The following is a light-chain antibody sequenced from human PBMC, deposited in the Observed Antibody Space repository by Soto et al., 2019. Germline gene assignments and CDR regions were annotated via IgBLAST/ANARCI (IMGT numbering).Light chain of an antibody. J-gene: IGKJ4*01. CDR2: GAS. V-gene: IGKV1-39*01. CDR3: QQTYLSPPT. Sequence: DIQMTQSPSSLSASVGDRVTITCRASQNIRDYLKWYQQKPGKPPKLLIYGASTLQSGAPSRFSGGGFGSDFTLIISSLQPEDFASYYCQQTYLSPPTFGGETKVEIK. CDR1: QNIRDY.